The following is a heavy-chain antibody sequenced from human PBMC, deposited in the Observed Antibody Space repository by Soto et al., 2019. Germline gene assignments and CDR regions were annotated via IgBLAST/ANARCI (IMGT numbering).Heavy chain of an antibody. D-gene: IGHD2-15*01. Sequence: GGSLRLSCAASGFTFSSYAMSWVRQAPGKGLEWVSAISGSGGSTYYADSVKGRFTISRDNSKNTLYLQMNSLRAEDTAVYHCAKPTCSGGSCYYLHDAFDIWGQGTMVTVSS. V-gene: IGHV3-23*01. CDR2: ISGSGGST. J-gene: IGHJ3*02. CDR3: AKPTCSGGSCYYLHDAFDI. CDR1: GFTFSSYA.